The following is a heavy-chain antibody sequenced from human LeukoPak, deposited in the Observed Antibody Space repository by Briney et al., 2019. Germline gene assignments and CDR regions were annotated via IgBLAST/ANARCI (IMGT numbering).Heavy chain of an antibody. J-gene: IGHJ4*02. V-gene: IGHV4-39*01. CDR2: IYYTGST. CDR3: TSEISSASNY. CDR1: GASISSSSYY. Sequence: SETLSLTCTVSGASISSSSYYWGWLRQPPGEGLEWIGSIYYTGSTYYSPSLKSRVTISADTSKNEFSLKLSSVTAADTAVYYCTSEISSASNYWGQGTLVTVSS. D-gene: IGHD6-6*01.